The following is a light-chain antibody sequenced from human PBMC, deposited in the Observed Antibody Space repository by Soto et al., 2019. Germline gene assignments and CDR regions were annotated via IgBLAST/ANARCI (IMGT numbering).Light chain of an antibody. CDR1: NSNIGTNH. J-gene: IGLJ1*01. Sequence: QSVLTQPPSVSAAPGQKVTISCSGSNSNIGTNHVSWYQQLPGTAPKLLIYDNNNRPSGIPDLFSGSRSGTSATLDITGLQTGDEAEYYCGTWDSSLSVGYVFGTGTKVTVL. CDR3: GTWDSSLSVGYV. V-gene: IGLV1-51*01. CDR2: DNN.